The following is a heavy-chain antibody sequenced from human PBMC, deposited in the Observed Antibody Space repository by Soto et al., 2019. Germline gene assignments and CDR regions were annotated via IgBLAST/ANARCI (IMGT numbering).Heavy chain of an antibody. CDR3: TTEITTTYYYYYFDY. CDR1: GFTFSNAW. V-gene: IGHV3-15*01. J-gene: IGHJ4*02. D-gene: IGHD3-10*01. CDR2: IKSKTDGGTT. Sequence: VGSLRLSCAASGFTFSNAWMSWVRQAPGKGLEWVGRIKSKTDGGTTDYAAPVKGRFTISRDDSKNTLYLQMNSLKTEDTAVYYCTTEITTTYYYYYFDYWGQGTLVTVSS.